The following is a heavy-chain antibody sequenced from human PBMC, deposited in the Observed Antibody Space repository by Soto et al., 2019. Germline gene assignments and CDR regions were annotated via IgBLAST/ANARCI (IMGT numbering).Heavy chain of an antibody. D-gene: IGHD2-15*01. CDR2: IYWDDDK. CDR3: AHTVGLVVVTSEDEYFQH. Sequence: QITLKESGPTLVKPTQTLTLTCTFSGFSLSTSGVGVGWIRQPPGKALEWLAVIYWDDDKGYSPSLKNRLTITKDTTKNQVVLTMTNMDPVDTATYYSAHTVGLVVVTSEDEYFQHWGQGTQVTVSS. V-gene: IGHV2-5*02. CDR1: GFSLSTSGVG. J-gene: IGHJ1*01.